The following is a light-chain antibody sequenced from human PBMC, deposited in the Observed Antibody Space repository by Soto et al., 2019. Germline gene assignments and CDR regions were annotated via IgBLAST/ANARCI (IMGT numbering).Light chain of an antibody. CDR2: KAS. J-gene: IGKJ4*01. V-gene: IGKV1-5*03. CDR3: QQYNSYSIT. Sequence: DIQMTQSPSTLSASVGDRVTITCRASQSISYWLAWYQQKPGKAPTVLIYKASTLESGVPSSFSGSGSGTEFTLTISSLQPDDFATYYCQQYNSYSITFGGGTKVEIE. CDR1: QSISYW.